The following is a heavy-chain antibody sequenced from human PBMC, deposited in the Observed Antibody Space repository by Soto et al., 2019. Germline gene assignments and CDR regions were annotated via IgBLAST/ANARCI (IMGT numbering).Heavy chain of an antibody. CDR2: ISSSSSTI. CDR3: ARDGGWLLHY. CDR1: GFTFSSYS. J-gene: IGHJ4*02. D-gene: IGHD5-12*01. V-gene: IGHV3-48*02. Sequence: EVQLVESGGGLVQPGGSLRLSCAASGFTFSSYSMNWVLQAPGKGLEWVSYISSSSSTIYYADSVKGRFTISRDNAKNSLYLQMTSLRDEDTGVYYCARDGGWLLHYWGQGTLGTVSS.